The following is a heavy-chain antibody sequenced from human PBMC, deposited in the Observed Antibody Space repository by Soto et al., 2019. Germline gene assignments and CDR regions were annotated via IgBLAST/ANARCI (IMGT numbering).Heavy chain of an antibody. D-gene: IGHD5-18*01. CDR3: AKEKGGYSYGRQYYFDY. CDR2: ISGSGGST. Sequence: GGSLRLSCAASGFTFSSYAMSWVRQAPGKGLEWVSAISGSGGSTYYADSVKGRFTISRDNSKNTLYLQMNSLRAEDTAVYYCAKEKGGYSYGRQYYFDYWGQGTLVTVSS. CDR1: GFTFSSYA. V-gene: IGHV3-23*01. J-gene: IGHJ4*02.